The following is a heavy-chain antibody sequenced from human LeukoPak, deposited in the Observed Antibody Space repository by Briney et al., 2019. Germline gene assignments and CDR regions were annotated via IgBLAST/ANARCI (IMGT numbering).Heavy chain of an antibody. CDR1: GCTFNNYW. D-gene: IGHD6-13*01. V-gene: IGHV3-74*01. CDR3: ARASAFQQLGY. J-gene: IGHJ4*02. Sequence: QPGGSLRLSCAASGCTFNNYWMHWVRQAPGKGLVWVSRIDSDGSAITYADSVKGRFTISRDNAKRTLYLQMNSLRAEDTAVYYCARASAFQQLGYWGQGTLVTVSS. CDR2: IDSDGSAI.